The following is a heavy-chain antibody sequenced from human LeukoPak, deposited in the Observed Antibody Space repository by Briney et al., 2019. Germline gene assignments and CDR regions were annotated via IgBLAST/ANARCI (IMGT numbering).Heavy chain of an antibody. Sequence: GGSLRLSCAASGFTFSSYEMNWVRQAPGKGLEWASYISSSGRTIYYADSVKGRFTISRDNAKNSLYLQMNSLRAEDTAVYYCAELGMIGGVWGKGTTVTISS. J-gene: IGHJ6*04. CDR2: ISSSGRTI. CDR1: GFTFSSYE. CDR3: AELGMIGGV. V-gene: IGHV3-48*03. D-gene: IGHD3-10*02.